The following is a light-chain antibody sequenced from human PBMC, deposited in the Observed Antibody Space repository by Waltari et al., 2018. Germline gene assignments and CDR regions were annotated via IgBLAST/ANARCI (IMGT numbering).Light chain of an antibody. CDR1: QSILHSSGYNY. CDR3: MQALQTPLT. J-gene: IGKJ4*01. CDR2: LGS. V-gene: IGKV2-28*01. Sequence: DIVMTQSPLPLPVTPGEPASISCRSSQSILHSSGYNYLDWYLQKPGQSPQVLIYLGSNRASGVPDRFSGSGSGTDFTLKISRVEAEDVGVYYCMQALQTPLTFGGGTKVEIK.